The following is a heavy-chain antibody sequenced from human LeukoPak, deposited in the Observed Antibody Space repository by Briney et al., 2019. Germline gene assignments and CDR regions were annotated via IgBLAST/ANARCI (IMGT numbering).Heavy chain of an antibody. V-gene: IGHV4-34*01. CDR2: INHSGST. J-gene: IGHJ4*02. CDR1: GGSFSGYY. Sequence: SETLSLTCAVYGGSFSGYYWSWIRQPPGKGLEWIGEINHSGSTNYNPSLKSRVTISVDTSKNQFSLKLSSVTAADTAVYYCARHVHLRYFDWLTYFDYWGQGTLVTVSS. CDR3: ARHVHLRYFDWLTYFDY. D-gene: IGHD3-9*01.